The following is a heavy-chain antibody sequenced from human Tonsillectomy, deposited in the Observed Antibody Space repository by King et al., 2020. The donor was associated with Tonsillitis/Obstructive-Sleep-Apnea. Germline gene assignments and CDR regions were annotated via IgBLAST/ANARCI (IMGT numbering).Heavy chain of an antibody. D-gene: IGHD4-17*01. CDR3: AKEFIGDYFDGFDI. CDR1: EFTFSSYD. CDR2: INNSGGST. J-gene: IGHJ3*02. Sequence: VQLVESGGGLVQPGGSLRLSCAASEFTFSSYDMSWVRQAPGKGLEWVSAINNSGGSTYYADSVKGRFTISRDKSKNTMYLQMHSLRAEDTDVYYCAKEFIGDYFDGFDIWGQGTMVTVSS. V-gene: IGHV3-23*04.